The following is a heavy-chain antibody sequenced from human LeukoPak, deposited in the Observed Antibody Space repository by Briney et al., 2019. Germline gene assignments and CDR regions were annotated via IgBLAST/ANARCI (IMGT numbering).Heavy chain of an antibody. J-gene: IGHJ4*02. Sequence: LGAPVKVSCKASGYTFTSYDINWVRQATGQGLEWMGWMNPNSGNTGYAQKFQARVTMTRNASISTAYMELSSLRSEDAAVYYCARVRAMITFGGVIDHFDYWGQGTLVTVSS. D-gene: IGHD3-16*02. CDR1: GYTFTSYD. CDR3: ARVRAMITFGGVIDHFDY. CDR2: MNPNSGNT. V-gene: IGHV1-8*01.